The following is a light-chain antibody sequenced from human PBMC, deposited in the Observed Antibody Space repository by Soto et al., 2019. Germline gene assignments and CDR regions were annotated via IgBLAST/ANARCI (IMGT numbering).Light chain of an antibody. CDR2: EVS. CDR1: SSDVAGYNY. J-gene: IGLJ1*01. V-gene: IGLV2-14*01. Sequence: QSVLTQPASVSGSPGQSITISCTGTSSDVAGYNYVSWYQQHPGKAPKLMIYEVSNRPSGVSNRFSGSKSGNTASLTISGLQAEDEADYYCSPYPRSSPYVFGTGPKATVL. CDR3: SPYPRSSPYV.